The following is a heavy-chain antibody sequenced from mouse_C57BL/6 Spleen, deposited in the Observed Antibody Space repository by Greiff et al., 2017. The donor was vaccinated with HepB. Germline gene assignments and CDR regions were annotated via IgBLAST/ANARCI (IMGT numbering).Heavy chain of an antibody. CDR2: ISSGGSYT. Sequence: EVKLVESGGDLVKPGGSLKLSCAASGFTFSSYGMSWVRQTPDKRLEWVATISSGGSYTYYPDSVKGRFTISRDNAKNTLYLQMSSLTSEDTAMYYCARHDYSNYRAYAMDYWGQGTSVTVSS. J-gene: IGHJ4*01. D-gene: IGHD2-5*01. V-gene: IGHV5-6*01. CDR1: GFTFSSYG. CDR3: ARHDYSNYRAYAMDY.